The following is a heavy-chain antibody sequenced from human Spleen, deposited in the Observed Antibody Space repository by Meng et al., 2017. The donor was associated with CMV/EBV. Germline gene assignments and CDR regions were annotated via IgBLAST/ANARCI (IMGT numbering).Heavy chain of an antibody. CDR1: GGSISSYT. CDR3: AGGGGYGGLYWEVYWYFDL. Sequence: QVQALGPGQVKPSESRALPCTSLGGSISSYTGSWSRQPAGKGREWIGGIYPSGSTNHNPSLRSRVTMSVDTSKNQFSLKLSSVTAADTAVYYCAGGGGYGGLYWEVYWYFDLWGRGTLVTVSS. V-gene: IGHV4-4*07. J-gene: IGHJ2*01. D-gene: IGHD1-26*01. CDR2: IYPSGST.